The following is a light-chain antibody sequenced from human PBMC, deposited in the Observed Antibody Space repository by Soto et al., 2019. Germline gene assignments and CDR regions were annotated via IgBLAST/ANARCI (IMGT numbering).Light chain of an antibody. CDR1: QSVSSY. J-gene: IGKJ3*01. Sequence: EIVLTQSPATLSLSPGERATLSCRASQSVSSYLAWYQQKPGQAPRLLIYDASNRATDIPARFSGSGSGTDFTLTISSLEPEEFAVYYCHQRSNWPLTFGPGTKVDIK. V-gene: IGKV3-11*01. CDR2: DAS. CDR3: HQRSNWPLT.